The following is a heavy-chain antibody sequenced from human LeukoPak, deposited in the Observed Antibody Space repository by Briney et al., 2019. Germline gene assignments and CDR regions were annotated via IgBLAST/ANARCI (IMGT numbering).Heavy chain of an antibody. D-gene: IGHD3-22*01. V-gene: IGHV3-30-3*01. CDR1: GFTFSSYA. Sequence: PGGSLRLSCAASGFTFSSYAMHWVRQAPGKGLEWVAVISYDGSNKYYADSVKGRFTISRDNSKNTLYLQMNSLRAEDTAVYYCARDWYHYDSSGYFDYWGQGTLVTVSS. CDR2: ISYDGSNK. J-gene: IGHJ4*02. CDR3: ARDWYHYDSSGYFDY.